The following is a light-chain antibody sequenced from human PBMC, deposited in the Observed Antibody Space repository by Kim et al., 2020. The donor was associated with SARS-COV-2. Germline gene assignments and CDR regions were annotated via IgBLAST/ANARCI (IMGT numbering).Light chain of an antibody. Sequence: GQSVTISCTGTSSDVGGYNYVSWYQHHPGKAPKLMIYDVHKRPAGVSDRFSGSKSGNTASLTISGLQAEDEADYYCSSCASTTTYVFGTGTKVTVL. J-gene: IGLJ1*01. V-gene: IGLV2-14*03. CDR2: DVH. CDR3: SSCASTTTYV. CDR1: SSDVGGYNY.